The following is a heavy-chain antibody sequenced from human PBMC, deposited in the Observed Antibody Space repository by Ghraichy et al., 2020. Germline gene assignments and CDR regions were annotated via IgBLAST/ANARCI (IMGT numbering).Heavy chain of an antibody. CDR2: ISSSSSTI. CDR1: GFTFSSYS. V-gene: IGHV3-48*02. J-gene: IGHJ4*02. D-gene: IGHD3-16*02. Sequence: GGSLRLSCAASGFTFSSYSMNWVRQAPGKGLEWVSYISSSSSTIYYADSVKGRFTISRDNAKNSLYLQMNSLRDEDTAVYYCAREHDYVWGSYRKTYYFDYWGQGTLVTVSS. CDR3: AREHDYVWGSYRKTYYFDY.